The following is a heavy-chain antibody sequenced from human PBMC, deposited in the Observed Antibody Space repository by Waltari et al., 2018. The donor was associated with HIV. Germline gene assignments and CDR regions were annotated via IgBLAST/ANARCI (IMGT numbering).Heavy chain of an antibody. J-gene: IGHJ2*01. D-gene: IGHD4-17*01. V-gene: IGHV1-69*06. CDR1: GGTFRSYV. CDR3: ASTLTTVVTYWYFDL. Sequence: QVQLVQSGAEVKKPGSSVKVSCKASGGTFRSYVISWVRQAPGQGLEWMGAIIPIFGTANYAQKFQGRVTITADKSTITAYMELSSLRSEDTAVYYCASTLTTVVTYWYFDLWGRGTLVTVSS. CDR2: IIPIFGTA.